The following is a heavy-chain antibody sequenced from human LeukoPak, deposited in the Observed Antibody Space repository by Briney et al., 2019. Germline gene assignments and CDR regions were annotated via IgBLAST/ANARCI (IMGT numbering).Heavy chain of an antibody. V-gene: IGHV3-7*01. D-gene: IGHD5-18*01. CDR3: ARDLSYSYGYSGFDY. Sequence: GGSLRLSCAASGFPFSTYWITWVRQAPGKGLEWVANIKNDGSEKNYVDSVKGRFTISRDNAKNSLYLQMNSLRAEDTAVYYCARDLSYSYGYSGFDYWGQGTLVTVSS. CDR1: GFPFSTYW. J-gene: IGHJ4*02. CDR2: IKNDGSEK.